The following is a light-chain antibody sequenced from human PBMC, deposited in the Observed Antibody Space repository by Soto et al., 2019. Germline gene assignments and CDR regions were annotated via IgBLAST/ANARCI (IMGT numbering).Light chain of an antibody. CDR2: EGS. V-gene: IGLV2-23*01. Sequence: QSALTQPASVSGSPGQSITISCTGTSSDVGSYNHVSWYQQHPGKAPKVMIYEGSKRPSGVSNRFSGSKSGNTASLTISGLQAEDEADYYCCSYADSSTLVFGGGTKLTVL. CDR1: SSDVGSYNH. CDR3: CSYADSSTLV. J-gene: IGLJ2*01.